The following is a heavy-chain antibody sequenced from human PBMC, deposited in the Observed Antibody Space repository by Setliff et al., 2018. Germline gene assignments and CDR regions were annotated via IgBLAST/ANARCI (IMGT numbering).Heavy chain of an antibody. Sequence: ASVKVSCKASGYTFTSYDINWVRQATGQGLEWMGWMNPNSGNTGYAQKFQGRVTITTDTSASTAYMELSSLRSEDTAVYYCARGFSKFYYYYYYYMDVWGKGTTVTVSS. CDR1: GYTFTSYD. V-gene: IGHV1-8*03. CDR2: MNPNSGNT. J-gene: IGHJ6*03. D-gene: IGHD3-3*01. CDR3: ARGFSKFYYYYYYYMDV.